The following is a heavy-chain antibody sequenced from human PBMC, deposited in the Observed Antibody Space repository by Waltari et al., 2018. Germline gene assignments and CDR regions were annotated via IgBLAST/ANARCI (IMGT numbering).Heavy chain of an antibody. Sequence: EVQLVETGGGLVQPGGSLRLSFDASGLIFSNYGMSWARQVPGKGLEWVANIKPDGSEKFYVDSVEGRFTISRDNARNSLYLQMNSLRAEDTAIYFCVRSYEPWGQGTLVTVSS. V-gene: IGHV3-7*04. CDR3: VRSYEP. CDR1: GLIFSNYG. CDR2: IKPDGSEK. D-gene: IGHD3-10*01. J-gene: IGHJ5*02.